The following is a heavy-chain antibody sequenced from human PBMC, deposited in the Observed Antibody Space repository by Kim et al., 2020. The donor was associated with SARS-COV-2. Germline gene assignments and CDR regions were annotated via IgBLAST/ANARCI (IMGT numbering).Heavy chain of an antibody. CDR2: ISSGGYI. Sequence: GGSLRLSCTASGFTLNNYNMNWVRQAPGKGLEWVSSISSGGYISYGDSLKGRFTISRDNARNSLYLQMNSLRAEDTAVYYCARDFPPSLLNQYGMDVWGQRTTVTVSS. V-gene: IGHV3-21*01. J-gene: IGHJ6*02. CDR1: GFTLNNYN. CDR3: ARDFPPSLLNQYGMDV. D-gene: IGHD2-15*01.